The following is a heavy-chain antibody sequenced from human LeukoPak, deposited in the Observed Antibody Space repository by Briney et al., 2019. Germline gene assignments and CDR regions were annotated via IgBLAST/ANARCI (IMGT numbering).Heavy chain of an antibody. Sequence: SETLSLTCTVSGGSISSGSYYWSWIRQPPGKGLEWFRYIYYSGSTNYNPSLKSRVTISVDTSKNQFSLKLSSVTAADTAVYYCARVKEVSGGWFLLDYWGQGTLVPVSS. CDR3: ARVKEVSGGWFLLDY. CDR2: IYYSGST. V-gene: IGHV4-61*01. J-gene: IGHJ4*02. D-gene: IGHD6-19*01. CDR1: GGSISSGSYY.